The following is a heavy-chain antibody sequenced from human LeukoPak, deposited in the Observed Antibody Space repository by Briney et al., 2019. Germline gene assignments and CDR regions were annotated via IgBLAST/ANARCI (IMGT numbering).Heavy chain of an antibody. V-gene: IGHV1-2*02. Sequence: ASVKVSCKASGYTFTGYYMHWVRQAPGQGLEWMGWINPNSGGTNYAQEFQGRVTMTRDTSISTAYMELSRLRSDDTAVYYCARGYYDSSGYSPWGYWGQGTLVTVSS. D-gene: IGHD3-22*01. CDR1: GYTFTGYY. J-gene: IGHJ4*02. CDR2: INPNSGGT. CDR3: ARGYYDSSGYSPWGY.